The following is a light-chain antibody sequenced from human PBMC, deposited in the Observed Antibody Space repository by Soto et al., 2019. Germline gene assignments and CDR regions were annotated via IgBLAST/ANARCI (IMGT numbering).Light chain of an antibody. CDR1: QSVTAY. CDR3: QQTYHTPFT. CDR2: AAS. Sequence: DIQMTQSPSSLSASVGDEVTITCRASQSVTAYLNWYQQKPGKAPKLLIYAASTLQSGVPSRFRGSGSGTDFTLTISNLQPEDFAAYYCQQTYHTPFTFGPGTKVDIK. V-gene: IGKV1-39*01. J-gene: IGKJ3*01.